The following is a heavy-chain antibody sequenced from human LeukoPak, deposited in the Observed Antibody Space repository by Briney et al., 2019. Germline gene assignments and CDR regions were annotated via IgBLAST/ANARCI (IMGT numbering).Heavy chain of an antibody. CDR1: GGSCSDYY. Sequence: SETLSLTCAVYGGSCSDYYCSWIRQPPGKGLEWSGEIHPYGTFYYNSSLRSRLTISIDTSKTQFSLRLTSVTAADTAFYYCARGRDRSKAGDHWGQGTPVTVSS. J-gene: IGHJ4*02. D-gene: IGHD5-24*01. CDR2: IHPYGTF. CDR3: ARGRDRSKAGDH. V-gene: IGHV4-34*01.